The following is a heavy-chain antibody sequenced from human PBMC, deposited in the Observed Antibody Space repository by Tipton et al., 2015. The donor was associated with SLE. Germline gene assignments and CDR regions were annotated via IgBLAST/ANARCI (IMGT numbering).Heavy chain of an antibody. Sequence: QSGAEVKKPGASVKVSCKASGYTFTSYGISWVRQAPGQGLEWMGWISAYNGNTNYAQKLQGRVTMTTDTSTSTAYMELRSLRADDSAVYYCARDKGFWEWELPGGMDVWGQGTPVTVSS. J-gene: IGHJ6*02. CDR3: ARDKGFWEWELPGGMDV. CDR2: ISAYNGNT. V-gene: IGHV1-18*01. D-gene: IGHD1-26*01. CDR1: GYTFTSYG.